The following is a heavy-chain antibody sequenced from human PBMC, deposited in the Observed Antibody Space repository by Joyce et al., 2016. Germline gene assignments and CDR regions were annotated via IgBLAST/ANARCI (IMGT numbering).Heavy chain of an antibody. CDR1: GFTFSAYE. D-gene: IGHD3-16*01. V-gene: IGHV3-13*05. J-gene: IGHJ3*02. CDR3: ARERGGGMSAFDI. CDR2: IGTAGDP. Sequence: EVQLVEAGGALVQPGWSLRLSCAASGFTFSAYEIHWVRQTTGKGLEWVTAIGTAGDPYYAGSVKGRFTLSRENAKSSLFLQMNSLRAEDTAVYYCARERGGGMSAFDIWGQGTMVTVSS.